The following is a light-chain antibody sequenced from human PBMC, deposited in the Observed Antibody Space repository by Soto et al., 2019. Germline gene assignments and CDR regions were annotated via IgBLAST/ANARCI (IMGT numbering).Light chain of an antibody. CDR1: SFNIGRNP. CDR2: TND. V-gene: IGLV1-44*01. CDR3: AAWDDSLNGWV. Sequence: QSVLTQPPSASGTPGQRVTISCSGSSFNIGRNPVNWYQQFPGTAPKLIIYTNDQRPSGVPDRFSGSKSGTSASLAISWLQSEDEADYYGAAWDDSLNGWVFGGGTKVTVL. J-gene: IGLJ3*02.